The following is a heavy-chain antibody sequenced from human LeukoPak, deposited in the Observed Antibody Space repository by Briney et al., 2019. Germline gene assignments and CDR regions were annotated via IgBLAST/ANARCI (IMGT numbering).Heavy chain of an antibody. Sequence: SATLSLTRSLAGDSISVNYWRSMRQPPRRGLEWIGYVYYSGSTNSNPSLKSRVTMPVDTSKNQPSLNLNSVTAADTAVYYCARLLAGCPGGRCRAHFDYWGQGTLVTVP. D-gene: IGHD2-15*01. V-gene: IGHV4-59*01. CDR1: GDSISVNY. J-gene: IGHJ4*02. CDR3: ARLLAGCPGGRCRAHFDY. CDR2: VYYSGST.